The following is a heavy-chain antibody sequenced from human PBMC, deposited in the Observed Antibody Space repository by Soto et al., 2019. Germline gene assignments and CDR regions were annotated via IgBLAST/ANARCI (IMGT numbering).Heavy chain of an antibody. CDR3: ARGDGDYYDGTGYLGRH. D-gene: IGHD3-22*01. V-gene: IGHV3-74*01. CDR2: IKSDGSGT. J-gene: IGHJ4*02. CDR1: GFTFSSYW. Sequence: EVQLVESGGGLVQPGGSLTLCCAASGFTFSSYWMHWVRQAPGKGLVWVARIKSDGSGTIYADSVKGRLTISRDNARNTLYLQMNSLRAEDTAVYFCARGDGDYYDGTGYLGRHWGQGTLVTVSS.